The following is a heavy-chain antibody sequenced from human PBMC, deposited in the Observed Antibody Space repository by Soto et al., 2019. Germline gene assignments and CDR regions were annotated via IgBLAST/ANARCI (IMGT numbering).Heavy chain of an antibody. CDR1: GGTFSSYA. Sequence: QVQLVQSGAEVKKPGSSVKVSCKASGGTFSSYAISWVRQAPGQGLEWMGGIIPIFGTANYAQKFQGRVTITAGQCTSTAYLELISLRSEDTALYYCAWHVPAACYYYGWDVWGQGTTVTVSS. CDR2: IIPIFGTA. D-gene: IGHD2-2*01. J-gene: IGHJ6*02. V-gene: IGHV1-69*12. CDR3: AWHVPAACYYYGWDV.